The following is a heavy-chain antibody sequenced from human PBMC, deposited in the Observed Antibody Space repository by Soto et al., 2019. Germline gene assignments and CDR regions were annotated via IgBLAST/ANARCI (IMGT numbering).Heavy chain of an antibody. J-gene: IGHJ4*02. CDR1: GFTFSSYA. Sequence: PGGSLRLSCAASGFTFSSYAMGCVRQGPGKGLEWVAVVSIGGSTHYADSVRGRFTISRDNSKNTLSLQMNSLTAEDTAVYFCAKRRGAGGHFDYWGQGALVTVSS. CDR2: VSIGGST. D-gene: IGHD2-15*01. CDR3: AKRRGAGGHFDY. V-gene: IGHV3-23*01.